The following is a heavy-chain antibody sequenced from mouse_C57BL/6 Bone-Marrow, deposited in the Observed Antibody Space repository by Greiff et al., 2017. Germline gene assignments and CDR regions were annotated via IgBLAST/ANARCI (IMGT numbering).Heavy chain of an antibody. V-gene: IGHV1-64*01. Sequence: QVQLQQPGAELVKPGASVKLSCKASGYTFTSYWMHWVKQRPGQGLEWIGMIHPNSGSTNYNEKFQSKATLTVDKSSSTAYMQLSSLTSEDAAVYYCARNYDVYAMDYGGQGTSVTVSS. J-gene: IGHJ4*01. CDR3: ARNYDVYAMDY. CDR1: GYTFTSYW. D-gene: IGHD2-4*01. CDR2: IHPNSGST.